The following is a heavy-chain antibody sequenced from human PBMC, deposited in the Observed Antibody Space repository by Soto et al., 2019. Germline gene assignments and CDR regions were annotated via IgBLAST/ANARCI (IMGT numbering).Heavy chain of an antibody. V-gene: IGHV5-51*03. D-gene: IGHD2-15*01. CDR3: ARLREVAATTDV. J-gene: IGHJ6*02. CDR1: GYSFTSYC. Sequence: PGESQKISSKASGYSFTSYCSGWVRQMPGKGLEWMGIIYPGDSDTRYSPSFQGQVTISADKSISTAYLQWSSLKASDTAMYYCARLREVAATTDVWGQGTTVTVS. CDR2: IYPGDSDT.